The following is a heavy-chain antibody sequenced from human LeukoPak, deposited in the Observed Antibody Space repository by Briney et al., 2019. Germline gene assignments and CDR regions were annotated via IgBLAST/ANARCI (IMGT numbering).Heavy chain of an antibody. D-gene: IGHD3-3*01. CDR1: GDSITSGSYY. V-gene: IGHV4-38-2*02. Sequence: SETLSLTCTVSGDSITSGSYYWGWIRQPPGKGLEWIGSIYHSGSTYYNPSLKSRVTISVDTSKNQFSLKLSSVTAADTAVYYCARTFLGEVTQFDPWGQGTLVTVSS. CDR3: ARTFLGEVTQFDP. CDR2: IYHSGST. J-gene: IGHJ5*02.